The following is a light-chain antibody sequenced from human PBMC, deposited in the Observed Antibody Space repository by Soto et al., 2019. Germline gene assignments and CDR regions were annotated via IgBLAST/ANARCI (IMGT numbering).Light chain of an antibody. J-gene: IGKJ1*01. Sequence: EMVLTQSPGTLSLSPGERATLSCRAIQSVSSSYLAWYQQKPGQAPRLLIYGASSRATGIPDRFSGSGSGTDFTLTISRLEPEDFAVYYCQQYGSSPGTLGQGTKVDXK. CDR3: QQYGSSPGT. CDR2: GAS. CDR1: QSVSSSY. V-gene: IGKV3-20*01.